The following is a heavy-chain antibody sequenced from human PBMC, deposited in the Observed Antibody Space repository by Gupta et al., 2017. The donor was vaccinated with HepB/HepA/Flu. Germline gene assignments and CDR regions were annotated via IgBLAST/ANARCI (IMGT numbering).Heavy chain of an antibody. CDR2: IYYSGST. D-gene: IGHD1-14*01. CDR3: ARHGPRSLFFDY. Sequence: QLQLQESGPGLVKPSETLSLTCTVSGGSISSSSYYWGWIRQPPGKGLEWIGSIYYSGSTYYNPSLKSRVTISVDTSKNQFSLKLSSVTAADTAVYYCARHGPRSLFFDYWGQGTLVTVSS. V-gene: IGHV4-39*01. CDR1: GGSISSSSYY. J-gene: IGHJ4*02.